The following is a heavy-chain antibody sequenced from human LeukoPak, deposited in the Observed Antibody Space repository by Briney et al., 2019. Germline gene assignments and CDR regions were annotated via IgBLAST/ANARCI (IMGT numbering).Heavy chain of an antibody. CDR3: VIDAGLHTYFDY. Sequence: GGSLRLACAASGFTFRNYWMGWVRQAPGKGLEWVANTKPDGTAEYYADSVRGRFTTSRDNANNFLYLQMNSLRGEDTAVYYCVIDAGLHTYFDYWGQGTLVTVSS. D-gene: IGHD3-16*01. CDR1: GFTFRNYW. J-gene: IGHJ4*01. V-gene: IGHV3-7*01. CDR2: TKPDGTAE.